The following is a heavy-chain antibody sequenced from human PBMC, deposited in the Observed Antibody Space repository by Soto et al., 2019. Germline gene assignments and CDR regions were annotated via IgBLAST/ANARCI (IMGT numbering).Heavy chain of an antibody. CDR3: ARERWLLYLYYFDY. CDR2: INHSGST. V-gene: IGHV4-34*01. D-gene: IGHD5-12*01. Sequence: PSETLSLTCAVYGGSFSGYYWSWIRQPPGKGLEWIGEINHSGSTNYNPSLKSRVTISVDTSKNQFSLKLSSVTAAGTAVYYCARERWLLYLYYFDYWGQGTLVTVSS. J-gene: IGHJ4*02. CDR1: GGSFSGYY.